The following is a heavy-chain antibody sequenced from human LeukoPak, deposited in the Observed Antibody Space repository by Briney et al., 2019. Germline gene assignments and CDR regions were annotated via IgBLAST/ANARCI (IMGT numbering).Heavy chain of an antibody. Sequence: GGSLRLSCAASGFAFSSYWIHWVRQAPGKGLVWVSRINSGGSDSIYADSVKGRFTISRDNAQNTVYLQMNSLRAEDTAIYYCARGHSTGCFDYWGQGTLVTVSS. CDR2: INSGGSDS. D-gene: IGHD1-14*01. CDR3: ARGHSTGCFDY. CDR1: GFAFSSYW. V-gene: IGHV3-74*01. J-gene: IGHJ4*02.